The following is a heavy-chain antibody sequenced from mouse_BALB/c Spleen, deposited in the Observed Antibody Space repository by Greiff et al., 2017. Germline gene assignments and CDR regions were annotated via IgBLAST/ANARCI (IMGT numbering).Heavy chain of an antibody. CDR2: INPSTGYT. D-gene: IGHD2-3*01. CDR1: GYTFTSYW. V-gene: IGHV1-7*01. J-gene: IGHJ4*01. Sequence: VQVVESGAELAKPGASVKMSCKASGYTFTSYWMHWVKQRPGQGLEWIGYINPSTGYTEYNQKFKDKATLTADKSSSTAYMQLSSLTSEDSAVYYCASPLSMIPYFAMDYWGQGTSVTVSS. CDR3: ASPLSMIPYFAMDY.